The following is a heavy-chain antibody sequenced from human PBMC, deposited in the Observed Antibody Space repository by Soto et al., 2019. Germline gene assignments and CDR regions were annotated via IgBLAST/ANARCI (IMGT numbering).Heavy chain of an antibody. CDR2: IIPIPGTA. J-gene: IGHJ6*02. CDR3: ARSQGSSTSLEIYYYYYYGMDV. D-gene: IGHD2-2*01. V-gene: IGHV1-69*01. CDR1: GGTFGSYA. Sequence: QVQLVQSGAEVKKPGSSVKVSCKASGGTFGSYAISCVRQAPGQGLEWMGGIIPIPGTANYAQKFQGRVTIAADESTSTAYMELSSLISEDTAVYYCARSQGSSTSLEIYYYYYYGMDVWGQGTTVTVSS.